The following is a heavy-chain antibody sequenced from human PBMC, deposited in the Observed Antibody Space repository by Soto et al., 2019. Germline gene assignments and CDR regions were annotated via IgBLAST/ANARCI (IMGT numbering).Heavy chain of an antibody. CDR1: GGSISSYY. Sequence: SETLSLTCTVSGGSISSYYWSWIRQPPGKGLEWIGYIYYSGSTNYNPSLKSRVTISVDTSKNQFSLKLSSVTAADTAVYYCARGKGTYDYGDYDYYYYMDVWGKGTTVTVSS. D-gene: IGHD4-17*01. CDR3: ARGKGTYDYGDYDYYYYMDV. V-gene: IGHV4-59*01. J-gene: IGHJ6*03. CDR2: IYYSGST.